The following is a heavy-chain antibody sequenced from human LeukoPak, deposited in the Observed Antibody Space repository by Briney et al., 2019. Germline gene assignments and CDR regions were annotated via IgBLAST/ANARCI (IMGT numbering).Heavy chain of an antibody. CDR3: AKGRAVAGDY. Sequence: ASVKVSCKASGGTFSSYAISWVRQAPGQGLEWMGGIIPIFGTANYAQKFQGRVTITADESTSTAYMELNSLRAEDTAVYYCAKGRAVAGDYWGQGTLVTVSS. V-gene: IGHV1-69*13. J-gene: IGHJ4*02. D-gene: IGHD6-19*01. CDR1: GGTFSSYA. CDR2: IIPIFGTA.